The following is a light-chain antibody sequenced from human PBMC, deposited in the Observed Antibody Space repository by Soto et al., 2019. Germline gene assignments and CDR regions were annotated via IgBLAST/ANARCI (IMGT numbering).Light chain of an antibody. CDR3: SSYTSSSTPFDV. CDR1: SSDVGGYNY. CDR2: EVS. J-gene: IGLJ1*01. Sequence: QSALTQPASVSGSPGQSITTSCTGTSSDVGGYNYVSWYQQHPGKAPKVMIYEVSNRPSGVSNRFSGSKSGNTASLTISGLQAEDEADYYCSSYTSSSTPFDVFGTGTKVTVL. V-gene: IGLV2-14*01.